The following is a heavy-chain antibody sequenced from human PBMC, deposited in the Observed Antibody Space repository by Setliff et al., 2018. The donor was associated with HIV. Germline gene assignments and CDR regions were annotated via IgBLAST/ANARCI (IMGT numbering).Heavy chain of an antibody. CDR3: ARDRYYDSSGYYWFDAFDI. J-gene: IGHJ3*02. CDR1: GYTLTGYY. Sequence: GASVKVSCKASGYTLTGYYMHWMRQAPGQGLEWMGWINPNSGGTNYAQKFQGRVTMTRDTSISTAYMELSRLRSDDTAVYYCARDRYYDSSGYYWFDAFDIWGQGTMVTVSS. D-gene: IGHD3-22*01. V-gene: IGHV1-2*02. CDR2: INPNSGGT.